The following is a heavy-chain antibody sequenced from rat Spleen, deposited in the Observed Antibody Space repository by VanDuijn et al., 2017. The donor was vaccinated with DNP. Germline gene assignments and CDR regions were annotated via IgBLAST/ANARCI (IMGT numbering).Heavy chain of an antibody. V-gene: IGHV5-22*01. CDR3: VRWNSGHFDY. J-gene: IGHJ2*01. CDR1: GFTFSAYY. Sequence: EVQLVESGGGLVQPGRSLKLSCAASGFTFSAYYMAWVRQAPAKGLEWVAYIGSPAYAPYYTDSVTGRFAISRDNAKSTLYLQMNSRRSEDMATYYCVRWNSGHFDYWGQGVMVTVSS. CDR2: IGSPAYAP. D-gene: IGHD4-3*01.